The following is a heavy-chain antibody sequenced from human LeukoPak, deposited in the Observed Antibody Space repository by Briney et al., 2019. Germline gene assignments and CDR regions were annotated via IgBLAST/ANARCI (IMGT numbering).Heavy chain of an antibody. J-gene: IGHJ5*02. Sequence: GASVKVSCKASGGTFSGYAISWVRQAPGQGLEWMGGIIPIFGTANYAQKFQGRVTITADESTSTAYMELSSLRSEDTAVYYCASFSYYDFWSGYSWFDPWGQGTLVTVSP. CDR3: ASFSYYDFWSGYSWFDP. CDR1: GGTFSGYA. D-gene: IGHD3-3*01. CDR2: IIPIFGTA. V-gene: IGHV1-69*13.